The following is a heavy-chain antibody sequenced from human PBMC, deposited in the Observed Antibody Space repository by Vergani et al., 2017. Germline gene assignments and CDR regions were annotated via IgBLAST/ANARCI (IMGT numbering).Heavy chain of an antibody. D-gene: IGHD1-26*01. J-gene: IGHJ6*03. CDR3: TCSRVGATTVYYYYYIDV. Sequence: EVQLVESGGGLVQPGGSLRLSCAASGFTFSSYWMSWVRQAPGKGLEWVANIKQDGSEKYYVDSVKGRFTISRDNAKNSLYLQMNSLRAEDTAVYYCTCSRVGATTVYYYYYIDVWGTGTTVTVSS. CDR2: IKQDGSEK. CDR1: GFTFSSYW. V-gene: IGHV3-7*03.